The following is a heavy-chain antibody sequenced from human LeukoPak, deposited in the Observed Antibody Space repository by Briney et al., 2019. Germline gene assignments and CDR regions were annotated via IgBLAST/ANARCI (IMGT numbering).Heavy chain of an antibody. V-gene: IGHV1-69*04. D-gene: IGHD2-15*01. Sequence: SVKVSCKAAGGIFSSYAISWVRQAPGQGLEWMGRIIPILGIANYAQKFQGRVTINADKSTSTAYMELSSLRSEDTAVYYCAQGGCSGGSCYSGRTYYFDYWGQGTLVTVSS. CDR1: GGIFSSYA. J-gene: IGHJ4*02. CDR2: IIPILGIA. CDR3: AQGGCSGGSCYSGRTYYFDY.